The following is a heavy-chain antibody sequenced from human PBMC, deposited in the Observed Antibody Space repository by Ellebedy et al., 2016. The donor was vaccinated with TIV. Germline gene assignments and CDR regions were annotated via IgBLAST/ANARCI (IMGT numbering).Heavy chain of an antibody. CDR2: ISAYNGNT. V-gene: IGHV1-18*01. D-gene: IGHD3-10*01. J-gene: IGHJ4*02. Sequence: AASVKVSCKASTNTFTSHYIIWVRQAPGQGLEWMGWISAYNGNTKYAQMFHDRFTMTTDTSTKTVYMELRSLRSDDTALYYCARTHYRFGIIDYLDYWGQGTLVTVSS. CDR3: ARTHYRFGIIDYLDY. CDR1: TNTFTSHY.